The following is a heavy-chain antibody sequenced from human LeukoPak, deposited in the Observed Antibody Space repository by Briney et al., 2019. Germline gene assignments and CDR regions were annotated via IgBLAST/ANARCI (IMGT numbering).Heavy chain of an antibody. J-gene: IGHJ6*04. V-gene: IGHV4-4*02. CDR1: GGSISSSNW. CDR3: TRRYCSGGSCYSGMDV. Sequence: SETLSLTCAVSGGSISSSNWWSWVRQPPGKGLEWIGEIYHSGSTNYNPSLKSRVTISVDKSKNQFSLKLSPVTAADTAVYYCTRRYCSGGSCYSGMDVWGKGTTVTVSS. D-gene: IGHD2-15*01. CDR2: IYHSGST.